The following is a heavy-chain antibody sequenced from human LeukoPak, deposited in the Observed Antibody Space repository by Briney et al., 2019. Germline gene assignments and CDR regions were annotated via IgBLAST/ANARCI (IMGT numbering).Heavy chain of an antibody. D-gene: IGHD1-26*01. CDR1: GYTLTELS. J-gene: IGHJ4*02. Sequence: GASVKVSCKVSGYTLTELSMYWVRQASGKGLEWMGGIDPDDGETIYAPKFQGRVTMTEDTSTDTAYLELSGLRSADTAVYYCAAVSGSYALLDCWGQGTPVTVSS. V-gene: IGHV1-24*01. CDR3: AAVSGSYALLDC. CDR2: IDPDDGET.